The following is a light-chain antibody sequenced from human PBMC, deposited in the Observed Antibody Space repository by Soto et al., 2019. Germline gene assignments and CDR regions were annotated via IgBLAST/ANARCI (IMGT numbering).Light chain of an antibody. Sequence: IQMTQSPSSLSASVGDRVTITCRASQSISSSLNWYQQKPGEAPKLLIYAASDLQSGVPSRFSGSASGTDFTLTISSLQPADFATYYCQQSYDTPTFGGGTRVEIK. CDR2: AAS. CDR1: QSISSS. CDR3: QQSYDTPT. J-gene: IGKJ4*01. V-gene: IGKV1-39*01.